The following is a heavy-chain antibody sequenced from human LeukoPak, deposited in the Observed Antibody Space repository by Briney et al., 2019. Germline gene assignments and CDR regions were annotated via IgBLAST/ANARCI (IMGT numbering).Heavy chain of an antibody. V-gene: IGHV1-2*04. D-gene: IGHD6-19*01. CDR1: GYTFTGYY. CDR3: ARASSGWYYHYYGMDV. CDR2: INPNSGGT. Sequence: GASVKVSCKASGYTFTGYYMHWVRQAPGQGLEWMGWINPNSGGTNFAQKFQGWVTMTRDTSISTAYMELSRLKSDDTAVYYCARASSGWYYHYYGMDVWGQGTPVTVSS. J-gene: IGHJ6*02.